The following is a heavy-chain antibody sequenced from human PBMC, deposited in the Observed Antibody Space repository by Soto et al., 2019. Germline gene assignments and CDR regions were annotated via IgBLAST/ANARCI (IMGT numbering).Heavy chain of an antibody. CDR3: ARGGPYSSSWYWEAFDI. CDR1: GFTVSSNY. J-gene: IGHJ3*02. CDR2: IYSGGGT. V-gene: IGHV3-53*04. Sequence: EVQLVESGGGLVQPGGSLRLSCAASGFTVSSNYMSWVRQAPGKGLEWVSVIYSGGGTYYADSVKGRFTISRHNSKNTLYLQMNSLRAEDTAVYYCARGGPYSSSWYWEAFDIWGQGTMVTVSS. D-gene: IGHD6-13*01.